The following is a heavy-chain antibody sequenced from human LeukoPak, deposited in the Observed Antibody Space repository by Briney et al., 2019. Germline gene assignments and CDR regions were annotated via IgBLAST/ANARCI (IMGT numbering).Heavy chain of an antibody. CDR1: GGSFSGYY. J-gene: IGHJ3*02. D-gene: IGHD6-19*01. CDR2: INHSGST. V-gene: IGHV4-34*01. CDR3: ARGHSSGWYGLFDI. Sequence: SETLSLTCAVYGGSFSGYYWSWIRQPPGKGLEWIGEINHSGSTNYNPSLKSRVTISVDTSKNQFPLKLSSVTAADTAVYYCARGHSSGWYGLFDIWGQGTMVTVSS.